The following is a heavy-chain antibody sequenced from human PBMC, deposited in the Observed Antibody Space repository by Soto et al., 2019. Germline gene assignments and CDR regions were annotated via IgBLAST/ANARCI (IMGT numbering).Heavy chain of an antibody. CDR3: VKDISGAYSGPNYDA. Sequence: GGSLRLSCAASGFNFGDYAMHWVRQTPGLGLEWVSGHNWNSVTPGYGDSVKGRFSISRDNGKYALYLQMTSLRPEDTALYYCVKDISGAYSGPNYDAWGQGTLVTVSS. CDR2: HNWNSVTP. J-gene: IGHJ4*02. V-gene: IGHV3-9*01. D-gene: IGHD1-26*01. CDR1: GFNFGDYA.